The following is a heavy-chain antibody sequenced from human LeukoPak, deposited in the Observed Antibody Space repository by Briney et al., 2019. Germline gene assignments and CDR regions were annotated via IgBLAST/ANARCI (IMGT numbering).Heavy chain of an antibody. V-gene: IGHV3-23*01. Sequence: ETLFLTCAVYGGSLSGYYWSWIRQPPGKGLEWVSAIETGGASTYYADSVKGRFSISRDNSKNTLYLQMNSLRAEDTAVYYCAKDFGGAGSYHCPFDYWGQGTLVTVSS. CDR3: AKDFGGAGSYHCPFDY. CDR1: GGSLSGYY. D-gene: IGHD3-10*01. J-gene: IGHJ4*02. CDR2: IETGGAST.